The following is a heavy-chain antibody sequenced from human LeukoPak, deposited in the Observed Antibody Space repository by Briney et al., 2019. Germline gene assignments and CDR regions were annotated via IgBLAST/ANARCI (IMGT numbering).Heavy chain of an antibody. Sequence: GASVKVSCKASGGTFSSYTISWVRQAPGQGLEWMGRIIPILGIANYAQKFQGRVTITAGKSTSTAYMELSSLRSEDTAVYYCARLYDFWSGLNWFDPWGQGTLVTVSS. D-gene: IGHD3-3*01. J-gene: IGHJ5*02. CDR2: IIPILGIA. CDR3: ARLYDFWSGLNWFDP. V-gene: IGHV1-69*02. CDR1: GGTFSSYT.